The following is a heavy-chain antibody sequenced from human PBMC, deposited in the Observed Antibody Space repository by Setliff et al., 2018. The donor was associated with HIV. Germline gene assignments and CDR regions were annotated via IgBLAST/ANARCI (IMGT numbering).Heavy chain of an antibody. CDR3: ARDFGGYCSSMSCPGLFDP. Sequence: ASVKVSCKAFGYTFTTYVIHWVRQAPGQRLEWMGWINAGNGCTKYSQKFQGRVTIVRDTSASTAYMELSSLRSEDTAVYYCARDFGGYCSSMSCPGLFDPWGQGTLVTVSS. CDR1: GYTFTTYV. CDR2: INAGNGCT. D-gene: IGHD2-2*01. J-gene: IGHJ5*02. V-gene: IGHV1-3*01.